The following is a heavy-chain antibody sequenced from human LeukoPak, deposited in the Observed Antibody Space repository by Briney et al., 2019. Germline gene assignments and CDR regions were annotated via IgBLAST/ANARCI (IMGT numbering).Heavy chain of an antibody. CDR1: GGSIGSYY. Sequence: SETLSLTCTVSGGSIGSYYWSWIRQPPGKGLEWIGYIYYSGSTNYNPSLKSRVTISVDTSKNQFSLKLSSVTAADTAVYYCARDSFGHTTWGQGTLVTVSS. CDR2: IYYSGST. J-gene: IGHJ5*02. D-gene: IGHD3-16*01. CDR3: ARDSFGHTT. V-gene: IGHV4-59*01.